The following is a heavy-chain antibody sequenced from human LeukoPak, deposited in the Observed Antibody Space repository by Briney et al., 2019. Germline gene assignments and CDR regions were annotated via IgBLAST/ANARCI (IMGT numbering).Heavy chain of an antibody. D-gene: IGHD4-23*01. CDR2: IDWDDDK. V-gene: IGHV2-70*01. Sequence: SGPALVKPTQALTLTCSFSGFSLITSEMCVSWIRQPPGKALEWLALIDWDDDKDYSTSLKTRLTISKDTSKNQVVLTMTNMDPVDTATYYCARIRGRNSARYFDYWGQGTLVTVSS. J-gene: IGHJ4*02. CDR1: GFSLITSEMC. CDR3: ARIRGRNSARYFDY.